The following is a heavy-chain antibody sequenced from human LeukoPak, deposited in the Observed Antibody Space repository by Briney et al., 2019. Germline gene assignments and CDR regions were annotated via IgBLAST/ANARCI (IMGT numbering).Heavy chain of an antibody. CDR1: GFTFSSYS. D-gene: IGHD6-6*01. Sequence: PGGSLRLSCAASGFTFSSYSMNWVRQAPGKGLEWVSSISSSSSYIYYADSVKGRFTISRDNAKNSLYLQINSLRAEDTAVYYCARVEGRQLVPLHYWGQGTLVTVSS. J-gene: IGHJ4*02. V-gene: IGHV3-21*04. CDR2: ISSSSSYI. CDR3: ARVEGRQLVPLHY.